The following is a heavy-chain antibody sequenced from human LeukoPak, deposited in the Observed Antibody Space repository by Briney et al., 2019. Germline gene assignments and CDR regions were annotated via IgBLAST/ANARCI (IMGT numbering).Heavy chain of an antibody. CDR3: ARVGRMVRGVGLDY. CDR2: ISVSGGST. J-gene: IGHJ4*02. CDR1: GFTYSSYA. V-gene: IGHV3-23*01. D-gene: IGHD3-10*01. Sequence: PGGSLRLSCAASGFTYSSYAMSWVRQAPGKGLEWVSAISVSGGSTYYADSVKGRFTISRDNSKNTLYLQMNSLRAEDTAVYYCARVGRMVRGVGLDYWGQGTLVTVSS.